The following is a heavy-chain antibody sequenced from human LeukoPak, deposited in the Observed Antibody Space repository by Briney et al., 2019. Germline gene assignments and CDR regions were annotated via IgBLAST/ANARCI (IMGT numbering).Heavy chain of an antibody. CDR1: GDSIRSYY. Sequence: PSETLSLTCTVAGDSIRSYYWSWIRQPPGKGLEWIGNIYYIGGTNYNPSLKSRVTMSIDTSKNQFSLKLSSVTAADTAVYYCARGFTMIVVVIHDWYFDLWGRGTLVTVSS. CDR2: IYYIGGT. V-gene: IGHV4-59*08. J-gene: IGHJ2*01. CDR3: ARGFTMIVVVIHDWYFDL. D-gene: IGHD3-22*01.